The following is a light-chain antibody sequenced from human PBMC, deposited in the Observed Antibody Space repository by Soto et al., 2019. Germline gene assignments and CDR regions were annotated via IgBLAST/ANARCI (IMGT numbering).Light chain of an antibody. CDR3: SSYTSSSTRG. Sequence: QSALTQPASVSGSPGQSITISCTGTSSDVGGYNYVYWYQQHPGKAPKLMIYDVSNRPSGVSNRFSGSKSGNTASLTISGLQAEDEADYYCSSYTSSSTRGFGGGTKLTVL. CDR1: SSDVGGYNY. CDR2: DVS. J-gene: IGLJ2*01. V-gene: IGLV2-14*01.